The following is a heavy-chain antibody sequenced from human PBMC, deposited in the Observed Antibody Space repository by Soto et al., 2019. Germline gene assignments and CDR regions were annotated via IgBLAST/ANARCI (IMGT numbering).Heavy chain of an antibody. Sequence: QVQLQESGPGLVQPSETLALTCSVSGGSVTSSPYNWSWIRQSPEKGLEWIGYVSYNGGANYNPSLKGRVTISLDTSQNQVSLRLTSVTARDTAVYYCARDDRPRRGYYTFYYYGLDAWGRGSTVTVSS. V-gene: IGHV4-61*01. J-gene: IGHJ6*01. CDR1: GGSVTSSPYN. D-gene: IGHD3-22*01. CDR2: VSYNGGA. CDR3: ARDDRPRRGYYTFYYYGLDA.